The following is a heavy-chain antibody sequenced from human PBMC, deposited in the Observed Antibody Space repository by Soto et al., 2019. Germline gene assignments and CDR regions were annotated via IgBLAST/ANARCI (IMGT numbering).Heavy chain of an antibody. V-gene: IGHV4-59*08. Sequence: SETLSLTCTVSGGSISSYYWTWIRQPPGKGLEWIGYIYYSGSTNYNPSLKSRVTISVDTSKNQFSLKLSSVTAADTAVYYCARTLWFGETIGFYYYYYMDVWGKGTTVTVSS. D-gene: IGHD3-10*01. CDR3: ARTLWFGETIGFYYYYYMDV. CDR1: GGSISSYY. CDR2: IYYSGST. J-gene: IGHJ6*03.